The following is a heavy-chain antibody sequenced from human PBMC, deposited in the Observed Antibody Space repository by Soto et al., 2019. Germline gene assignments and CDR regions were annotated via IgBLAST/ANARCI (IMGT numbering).Heavy chain of an antibody. J-gene: IGHJ4*02. CDR3: ETPHYGGTPYYFAY. V-gene: IGHV1-69*02. D-gene: IGHD4-17*01. Sequence: QVQLVQSGAEVKKPGSSVKVSCKASGGTFSSYTISWVRQAPGQGLEWMGRIIPILGIANYAQKFQGRVTITADKXXSAAYMERSGMGSEATAVSYCETPHYGGTPYYFAYWGQGTLVTVSS. CDR2: IIPILGIA. CDR1: GGTFSSYT.